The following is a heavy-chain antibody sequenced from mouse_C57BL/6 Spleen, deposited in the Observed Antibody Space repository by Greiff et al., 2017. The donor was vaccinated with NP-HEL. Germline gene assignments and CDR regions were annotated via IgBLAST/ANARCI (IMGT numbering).Heavy chain of an antibody. CDR1: GYAFTNYL. Sequence: VQLQQSGAELVRPGTSVKVSCKASGYAFTNYLIEWVKQRPGQGLEWIGVINPGSGGTNYNEKFKGKATLTADKSSSTAYMQLSSLTSEDSAVYFCAREEGPYAMDYWGQGTSVTVSS. CDR3: AREEGPYAMDY. D-gene: IGHD3-3*01. CDR2: INPGSGGT. V-gene: IGHV1-54*01. J-gene: IGHJ4*01.